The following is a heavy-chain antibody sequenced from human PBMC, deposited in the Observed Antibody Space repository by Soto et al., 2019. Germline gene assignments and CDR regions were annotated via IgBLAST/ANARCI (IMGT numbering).Heavy chain of an antibody. D-gene: IGHD3-10*01. CDR2: ISGSGGST. V-gene: IGHV3-23*01. CDR3: AKIGTYYYGSGSSKAGEN. CDR1: GFTFSSYA. Sequence: GGSLRLSCAASGFTFSSYAMSWVRQAPGKGLEWVSAISGSGGSTYYADSVKGRFTISRDNSKNTLYLQMNSLRAEDTAVYYCAKIGTYYYGSGSSKAGENWGQGTLVTVSS. J-gene: IGHJ4*02.